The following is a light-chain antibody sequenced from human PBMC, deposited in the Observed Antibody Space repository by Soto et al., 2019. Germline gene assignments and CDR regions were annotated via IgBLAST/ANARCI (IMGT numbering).Light chain of an antibody. CDR2: GAS. J-gene: IGKJ2*01. CDR3: QLYGSSPPYI. Sequence: EIVLTQSPGTLSLSPGERATLSCRASESVSSSYLAWYQQKPGQAPRLLIYGASTRATGIPDRFSGSGSGTDFTLTISRFEPEDVALYFCQLYGSSPPYIFGQGTKLAIK. CDR1: ESVSSSY. V-gene: IGKV3-20*01.